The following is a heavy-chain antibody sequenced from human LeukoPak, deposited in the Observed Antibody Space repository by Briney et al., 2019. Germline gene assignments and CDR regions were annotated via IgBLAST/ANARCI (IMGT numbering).Heavy chain of an antibody. D-gene: IGHD3-10*01. V-gene: IGHV4-59*01. Sequence: KPSETLSLTCTVSGGSISSYYWSWIRQPPGKGLEWIGYIYYSGSTNYNPSLKSRVTISVDTSKNQFSLKLSSVTAADTAVYYCARLKRITMVRGVLNWFDPWGQGTLVTVSS. CDR2: IYYSGST. CDR3: ARLKRITMVRGVLNWFDP. J-gene: IGHJ5*02. CDR1: GGSISSYY.